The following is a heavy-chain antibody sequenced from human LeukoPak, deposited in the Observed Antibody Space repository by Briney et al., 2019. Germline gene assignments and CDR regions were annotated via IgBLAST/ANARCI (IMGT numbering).Heavy chain of an antibody. CDR2: IYTDDNT. CDR1: GFTVNGNY. J-gene: IGHJ4*02. CDR3: ARYSGTLLRHY. Sequence: GGSLRLSCAASGFTVNGNYMLWVRQAPGKGLECVSVIYTDDNTFYADSVKGRFAISRDNSKNTLYLQMNSLRAEDTAVYYCARYSGTLLRHYWGQGSLVTVSS. V-gene: IGHV3-53*01. D-gene: IGHD1-26*01.